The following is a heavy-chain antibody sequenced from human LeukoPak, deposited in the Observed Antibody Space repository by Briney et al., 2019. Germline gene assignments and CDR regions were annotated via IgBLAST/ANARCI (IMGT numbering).Heavy chain of an antibody. Sequence: GGSLRLSCAASGFTFSGFSLNWVRQAPGKGLEWISNIRPSGSDMYYAASVKGRFTISRDSATNSLYLHMNNLKVADSAVYFCVRDFNWAFDSWGQGTLVTVSS. CDR2: IRPSGSDM. D-gene: IGHD7-27*01. V-gene: IGHV3-48*01. CDR1: GFTFSGFS. J-gene: IGHJ4*02. CDR3: VRDFNWAFDS.